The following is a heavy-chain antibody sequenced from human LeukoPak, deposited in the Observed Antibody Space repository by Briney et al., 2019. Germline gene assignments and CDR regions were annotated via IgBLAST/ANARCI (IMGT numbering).Heavy chain of an antibody. J-gene: IGHJ4*02. CDR3: AKDPSQGYYDSSGYPDY. V-gene: IGHV3-7*01. D-gene: IGHD3-22*01. Sequence: PGGSLRLSCAASGFTFSNYWMSWVRQAPGKGLEWVANIKQDRSEKYYVDSVKGRFTISRDNAKNSLYLQMNSLRAEDTAVYYCAKDPSQGYYDSSGYPDYWGQGTLVTVSS. CDR1: GFTFSNYW. CDR2: IKQDRSEK.